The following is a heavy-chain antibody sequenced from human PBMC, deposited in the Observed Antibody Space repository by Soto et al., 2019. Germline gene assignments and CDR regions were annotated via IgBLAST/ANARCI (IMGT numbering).Heavy chain of an antibody. V-gene: IGHV1-69*13. D-gene: IGHD5-12*01. CDR1: GGTFTSYA. Sequence: SVKVSCKASGGTFTSYAISWVRQAPGQGLEWMGWIIPIFGKANYAQKFQGRVTITADESTSTAYMELSSLRSEDTAVYYCARLGARDGYNYYYYYGMDVWGQGTTVTVSS. J-gene: IGHJ6*02. CDR3: ARLGARDGYNYYYYYGMDV. CDR2: IIPIFGKA.